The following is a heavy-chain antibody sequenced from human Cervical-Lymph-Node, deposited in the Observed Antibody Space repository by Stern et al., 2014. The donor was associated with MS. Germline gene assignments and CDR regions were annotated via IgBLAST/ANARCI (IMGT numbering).Heavy chain of an antibody. D-gene: IGHD2-15*01. CDR1: GFSLSTSGIH. Sequence: QITLKESGPTLVKPTQTLTLTCTFSGFSLSTSGIHVGWIRQPPGKALEWLAVIYWDNDKRYSPSLKSRLTITKNPPKTQVVLTMTNMDPMDTATYYCSRPDFSGGSCFDYWGQGTQVTVS. CDR2: IYWDNDK. V-gene: IGHV2-5*02. CDR3: SRPDFSGGSCFDY. J-gene: IGHJ4*02.